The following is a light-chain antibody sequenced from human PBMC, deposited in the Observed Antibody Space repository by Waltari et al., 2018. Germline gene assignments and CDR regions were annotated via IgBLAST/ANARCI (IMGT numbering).Light chain of an antibody. J-gene: IGLJ3*02. CDR1: TSNIGKNY. Sequence: QYVLTQPPSASGTPGQEVTISCSGPTSNIGKNYVYWYQQVPGTAPKLLMYRNDQRPSGVSDRFSGSKSGTSASLAISALRSEDEADYYCATWDNSLSGAVFGGGTKVTVL. CDR3: ATWDNSLSGAV. CDR2: RND. V-gene: IGLV1-47*01.